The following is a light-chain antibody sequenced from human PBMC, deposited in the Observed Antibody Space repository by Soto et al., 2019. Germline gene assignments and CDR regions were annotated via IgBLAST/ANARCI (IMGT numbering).Light chain of an antibody. J-gene: IGLJ2*01. CDR1: SSDVGGYNY. V-gene: IGLV2-14*01. Sequence: QSALTQPASVSGSPGQSITISCTGTSSDVGGYNYVSWYQQHPGKAPKIMIYDVSYRPSGVSNRFSGSNSGNTASLTISGLQAEDEADYYYSSYTSSSTLVFGGGTKVTVL. CDR3: SSYTSSSTLV. CDR2: DVS.